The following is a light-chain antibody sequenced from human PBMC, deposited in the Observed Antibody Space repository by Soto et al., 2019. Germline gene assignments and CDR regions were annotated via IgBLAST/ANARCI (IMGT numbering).Light chain of an antibody. Sequence: EIVLTQSPATLSLSPGERATISCRASQSISDHLAWYQQRPGQAPRLLIYYDSNRATGVPARFSGSGSGTDFTLTISSLEPEDFAVYYCQHRDTFGLGTRLEIK. CDR3: QHRDT. CDR2: YDS. CDR1: QSISDH. J-gene: IGKJ5*01. V-gene: IGKV3-11*01.